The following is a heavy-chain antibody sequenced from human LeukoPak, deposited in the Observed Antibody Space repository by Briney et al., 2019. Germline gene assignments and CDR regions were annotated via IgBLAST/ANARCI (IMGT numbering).Heavy chain of an antibody. Sequence: SQTLSLTCTVSGGSISSGSHYWSWIRQPAGKGLEWIGYIYYSERTNYNPSLKSRVTISIDTSKSQFSLKLTSVTAADTAVYYCASASGGSDYWGQGTLVTVSS. J-gene: IGHJ4*02. CDR2: IYYSERT. D-gene: IGHD3-10*01. CDR1: GGSISSGSHY. CDR3: ASASGGSDY. V-gene: IGHV4-61*10.